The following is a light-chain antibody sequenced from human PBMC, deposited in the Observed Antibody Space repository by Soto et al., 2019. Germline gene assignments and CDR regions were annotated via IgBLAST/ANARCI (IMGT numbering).Light chain of an antibody. J-gene: IGLJ1*01. CDR3: QSHDTSLSGSRV. CDR2: GNN. Sequence: QSALTQPPSVSGAPGQRVTISCTGSSSNIGAGYDVHWYQQLPGTAPKLLIYGNNNRPSGVPGRFSGSKSGTSASLAITGLLPEDEADYYCQSHDTSLSGSRVFGTGTKVTVL. V-gene: IGLV1-40*01. CDR1: SSNIGAGYD.